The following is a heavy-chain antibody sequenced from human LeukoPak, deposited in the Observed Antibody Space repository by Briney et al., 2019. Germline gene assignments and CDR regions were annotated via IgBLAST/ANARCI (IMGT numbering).Heavy chain of an antibody. Sequence: GGSLRLSCVGSGFTFSTYGMSWVRQTPGKGLAWVSGISWNSGSIGYADSVKGRFTISRDNAKNSLYLQMNSLRAEDTALYYCAKDILSQNAFDIWGQGTMVTVSS. CDR1: GFTFSTYG. CDR2: ISWNSGSI. J-gene: IGHJ3*02. D-gene: IGHD2/OR15-2a*01. V-gene: IGHV3-9*01. CDR3: AKDILSQNAFDI.